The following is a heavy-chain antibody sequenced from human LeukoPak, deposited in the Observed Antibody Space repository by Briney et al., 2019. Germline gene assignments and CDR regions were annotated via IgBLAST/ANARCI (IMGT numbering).Heavy chain of an antibody. CDR1: GGSISTNSYF. CDR3: ARQGNGYCTSSNCLFSFDF. D-gene: IGHD2-2*03. CDR2: IYYTGNT. J-gene: IGHJ4*02. V-gene: IGHV4-39*01. Sequence: SETLSPTCTVSGGSISTNSYFWAWIRKSPGRGLEWIASIYYTGNTYYNPSLQSRVTISEDTSKTHFSLKLSSVTAADTAVYYCARQGNGYCTSSNCLFSFDFWGQGARVTVSS.